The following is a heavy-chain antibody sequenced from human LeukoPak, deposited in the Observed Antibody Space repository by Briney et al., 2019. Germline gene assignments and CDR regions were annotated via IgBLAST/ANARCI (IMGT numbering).Heavy chain of an antibody. CDR3: AREPADSYDAFDI. V-gene: IGHV3-23*01. CDR1: QFKFNSYG. CDR2: ISGSGGST. J-gene: IGHJ3*02. D-gene: IGHD5-18*01. Sequence: PGGSLRLSCSTSQFKFNSYGMTWVRQAPGKGLEWVSSISGSGGSTQYADSVQGRFTISRDNSKNTLYLQMNSLRAEDTAVYYCAREPADSYDAFDIWGQGTMVTVSS.